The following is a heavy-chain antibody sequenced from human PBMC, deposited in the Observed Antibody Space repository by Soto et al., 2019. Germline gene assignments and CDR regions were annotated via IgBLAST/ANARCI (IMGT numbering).Heavy chain of an antibody. CDR3: AKDMPLLGFLTYYYDSSGYYRLFDY. Sequence: QVQLVESGGGVVQPGRSLGLSCAASGFIFSTYGMHWVRQAPGKGLEGVAVISYDGSNKYYADSVKGRFTISRDNSKNTLYLQMNSLRAEDTAVYYCAKDMPLLGFLTYYYDSSGYYRLFDYWGQGTLVTVSS. D-gene: IGHD3-22*01. CDR1: GFIFSTYG. J-gene: IGHJ4*02. CDR2: ISYDGSNK. V-gene: IGHV3-30*18.